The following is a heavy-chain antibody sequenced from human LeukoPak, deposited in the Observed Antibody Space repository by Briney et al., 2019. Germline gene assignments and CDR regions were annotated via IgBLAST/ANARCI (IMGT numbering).Heavy chain of an antibody. CDR2: IVVGSGNT. CDR3: AAFTMIRGTVAFDI. J-gene: IGHJ3*02. V-gene: IGHV1-58*01. Sequence: LVKVSCKASGFTFTSSAVQWVRQARGQRLEWIGWIVVGSGNTNYAQKFQERVTITRDMSTSTAYMELSSLRSEDTAVYYCAAFTMIRGTVAFDIWGQGTMVTVSS. CDR1: GFTFTSSA. D-gene: IGHD3-22*01.